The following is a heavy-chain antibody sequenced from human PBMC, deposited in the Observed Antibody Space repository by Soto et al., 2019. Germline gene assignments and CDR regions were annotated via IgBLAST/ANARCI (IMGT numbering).Heavy chain of an antibody. V-gene: IGHV4-34*01. CDR1: GGSFSGYY. J-gene: IGHJ4*02. Sequence: LSLTCAVYGGSFSGYYWSWIRQPPGKGLEWIGEINHSGSTNYNPSLKSRVTISVDTSKNQFSLKLSSVTAADTAVYYCARDREVWYYYDSSGSYYFDYWGQGTLVTVSS. CDR2: INHSGST. D-gene: IGHD3-22*01. CDR3: ARDREVWYYYDSSGSYYFDY.